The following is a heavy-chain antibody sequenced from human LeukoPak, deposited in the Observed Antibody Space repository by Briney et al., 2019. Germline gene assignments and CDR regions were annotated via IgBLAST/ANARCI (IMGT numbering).Heavy chain of an antibody. CDR1: GFTFDDYA. CDR2: ISWNSGSI. Sequence: PGRSLRLSCAASGFTFDDYAMHWVRQAPGKGLEWVSGISWNSGSIGYADSVKGRFTISRDNAKNSLYLQMNSLRAEDMALYYCAKGYCSSTSCYTDYWGREPWSPSPQ. J-gene: IGHJ4*02. D-gene: IGHD2-2*02. CDR3: AKGYCSSTSCYTDY. V-gene: IGHV3-9*03.